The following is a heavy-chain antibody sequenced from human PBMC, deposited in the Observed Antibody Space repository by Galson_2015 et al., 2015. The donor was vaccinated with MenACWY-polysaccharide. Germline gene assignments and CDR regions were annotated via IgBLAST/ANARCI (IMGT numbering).Heavy chain of an antibody. CDR1: GFTFSNYW. D-gene: IGHD3/OR15-3a*01. Sequence: SLRLSCAASGFTFSNYWMSWFRQAPGKGLEWVANKKQDESEKYYGDSVKGRFTISRDNAKTSLYLQMNSLRAEDTVMYYCTIQTWTSYFDYPCQGSLFPVS. CDR3: TIQTWTSYFDY. CDR2: KKQDESEK. V-gene: IGHV3-7*03. J-gene: IGHJ4*02.